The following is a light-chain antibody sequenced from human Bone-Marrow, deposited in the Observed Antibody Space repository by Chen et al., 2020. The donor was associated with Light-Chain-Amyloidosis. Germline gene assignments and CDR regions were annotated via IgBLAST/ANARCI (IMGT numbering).Light chain of an antibody. J-gene: IGKJ4*01. V-gene: IGKV3-11*01. CDR1: QSVGNY. Sequence: EIVLTQSPATLSLSPGERATLSCRASQSVGNYLAWYQQKPGQAPRLLIYDASNRAPGIPARFSGRGSGTDFTLTISSLEPEDFAVYYCQQRTNWLTFGGGTRVEI. CDR3: QQRTNWLT. CDR2: DAS.